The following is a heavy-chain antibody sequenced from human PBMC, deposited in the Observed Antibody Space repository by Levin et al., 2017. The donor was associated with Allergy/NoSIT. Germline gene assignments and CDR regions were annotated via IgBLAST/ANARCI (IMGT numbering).Heavy chain of an antibody. CDR1: GGSISNYY. D-gene: IGHD3-10*01. Sequence: SQTLSLTCSVSGGSISNYYWSWIRQPPGKGLEWIGYIYYSGSTNYNPSLKSRVTISVDTSKNQFSLKLRSVTAADTAVYYCARDLELLWFGASYYYMDVWGKGTTVTVSS. J-gene: IGHJ6*03. CDR3: ARDLELLWFGASYYYMDV. V-gene: IGHV4-59*01. CDR2: IYYSGST.